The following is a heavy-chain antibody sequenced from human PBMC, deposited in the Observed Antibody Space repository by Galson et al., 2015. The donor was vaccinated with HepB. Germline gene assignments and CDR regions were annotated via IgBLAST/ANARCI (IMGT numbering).Heavy chain of an antibody. V-gene: IGHV3-7*03. CDR2: MKQDGSEK. CDR3: ARALSLWFGDVPFDH. D-gene: IGHD3-10*01. CDR1: GFTFSSYW. Sequence: SLRLSCAASGFTFSSYWMSWVRQAPGKGLEWVANMKQDGSEKYYVDSVKGRFTISRDNAKNSLYLQMNSLRAEDTAVYYCARALSLWFGDVPFDHWGQGTLVTVSS. J-gene: IGHJ4*02.